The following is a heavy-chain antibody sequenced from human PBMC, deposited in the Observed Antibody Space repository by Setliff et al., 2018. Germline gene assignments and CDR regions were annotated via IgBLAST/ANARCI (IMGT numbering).Heavy chain of an antibody. V-gene: IGHV1-69*10. CDR1: GGTFSSYA. D-gene: IGHD5-12*01. Sequence: SVKVSCKASGGTFSSYAISWVRQAPGQGLEWMGGIIPILGIANYAQKFQGRVTITADKSTSTAYMELSSLRSEDTAVYYCARRGMATIVDYYYYGMDVWGQGTTVTVSS. CDR2: IIPILGIA. J-gene: IGHJ6*02. CDR3: ARRGMATIVDYYYYGMDV.